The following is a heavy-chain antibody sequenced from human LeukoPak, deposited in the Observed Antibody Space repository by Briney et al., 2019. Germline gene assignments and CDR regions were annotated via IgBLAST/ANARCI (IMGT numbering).Heavy chain of an antibody. CDR1: GYTFSGYY. J-gene: IGHJ4*02. V-gene: IGHV1-2*02. D-gene: IGHD3-10*01. Sequence: ASVKVSCKASGYTFSGYYMHWVRQAPGQGLEWMGWINPNNGGTKYAQNFQGRVTMTRDTSISTAYMELDRLRFDDTAVYYCARDSGEVPDYWGQGTLVTVSS. CDR2: INPNNGGT. CDR3: ARDSGEVPDY.